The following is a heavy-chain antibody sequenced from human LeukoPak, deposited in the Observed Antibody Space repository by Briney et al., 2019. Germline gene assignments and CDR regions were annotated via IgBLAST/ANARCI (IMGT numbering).Heavy chain of an antibody. CDR2: ISYDGSNK. V-gene: IGHV3-30*18. J-gene: IGHJ4*02. Sequence: PGGFLRLSCAASGFTFSSYGMHWVRQAPGKGLEWVAVISYDGSNKYYADSVKGRFTISRDNSKNTLYLQMNSLRAEDTAAYYCAKDPGGGGYVDYWGQGTLVTVSS. CDR1: GFTFSSYG. CDR3: AKDPGGGGYVDY. D-gene: IGHD3-16*01.